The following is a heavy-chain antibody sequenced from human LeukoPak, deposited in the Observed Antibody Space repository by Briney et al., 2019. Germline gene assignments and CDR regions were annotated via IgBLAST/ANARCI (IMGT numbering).Heavy chain of an antibody. Sequence: SETLSLTCTVSGGSISSYYWSWIRQPPGKGLEWIGSIYYSGSTYYNPSLKSRVTISVDTSKNQFSLKLSSVTAADTAVYYCARGSYYYDSSGYIFDYWGQGTLVTVSS. J-gene: IGHJ4*02. CDR2: IYYSGST. D-gene: IGHD3-22*01. CDR1: GGSISSYY. V-gene: IGHV4-59*05. CDR3: ARGSYYYDSSGYIFDY.